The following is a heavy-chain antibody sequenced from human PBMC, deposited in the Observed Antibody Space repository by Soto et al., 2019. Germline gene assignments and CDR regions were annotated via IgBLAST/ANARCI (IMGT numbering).Heavy chain of an antibody. D-gene: IGHD1-26*01. CDR1: GYTFTGYH. CDR3: ASKVGATADGAFDI. V-gene: IGHV1-2*04. J-gene: IGHJ3*02. Sequence: ASVKVSCKASGYTFTGYHMHWLRQAPGQGLEWMGWINSNSGGTNYAQKFQGWVTMTRDTSISTAYMELSRLRSDDTAVYYCASKVGATADGAFDIWGQGTMVTVSS. CDR2: INSNSGGT.